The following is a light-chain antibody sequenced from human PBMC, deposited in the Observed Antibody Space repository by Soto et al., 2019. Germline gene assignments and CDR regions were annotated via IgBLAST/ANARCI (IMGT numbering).Light chain of an antibody. CDR2: GAS. Sequence: EIVLTESPGTLSMSPGERATLSCRASQSVSNNYLAWYQQKPGQAPRLLIYGASNSATGIPDRFIGSGSGTDFTLTISRLEPEDFAVYYCQQYGSSGTVGQGTTVDSK. CDR1: QSVSNNY. J-gene: IGKJ1*01. V-gene: IGKV3-20*01. CDR3: QQYGSSGT.